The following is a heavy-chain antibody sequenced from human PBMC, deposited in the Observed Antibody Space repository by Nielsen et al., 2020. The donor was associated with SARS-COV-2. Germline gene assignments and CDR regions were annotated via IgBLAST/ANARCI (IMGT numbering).Heavy chain of an antibody. CDR2: ISYDGSNK. D-gene: IGHD3-22*01. Sequence: GGSLRLSCAASGFTFSNYAMHWVRQAPGKGLEWVAVISYDGSNKYYADSVKGRFTISRDNSKNTLYLQMNSLRAEDTAVYYCARAARGDYYYDSSGYFDYWGQGTLVTVSS. CDR1: GFTFSNYA. CDR3: ARAARGDYYYDSSGYFDY. J-gene: IGHJ4*02. V-gene: IGHV3-30*04.